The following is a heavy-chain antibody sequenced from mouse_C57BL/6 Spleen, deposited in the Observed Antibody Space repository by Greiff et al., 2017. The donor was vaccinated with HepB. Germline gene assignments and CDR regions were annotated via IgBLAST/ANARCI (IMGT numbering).Heavy chain of an antibody. CDR1: GYTFTDYY. CDR3: ARLVYDGYYVLDY. CDR2: INPNNGGT. V-gene: IGHV1-26*01. J-gene: IGHJ2*01. Sequence: EVQLQQSGPELVKPGASVKISCKASGYTFTDYYMNWVKQSHGKSLEWIGDINPNNGGTSYNQKFKGKATLTVDKSSSTAYMELRSLTSEDSAVYYCARLVYDGYYVLDYWGQGTTLTVSS. D-gene: IGHD2-3*01.